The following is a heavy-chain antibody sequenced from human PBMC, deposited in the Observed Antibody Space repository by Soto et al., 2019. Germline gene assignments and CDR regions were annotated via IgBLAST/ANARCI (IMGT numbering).Heavy chain of an antibody. CDR1: GGTFSSYA. CDR2: IIPIFGTA. V-gene: IGHV1-69*06. CDR3: ARSSPIRSAFDP. Sequence: SVKISCKASGGTFSSYAISWVRQAPGQGLEWMGGIIPIFGTANYAQKFQGRVTITADKSTSTAYMELSSLRSEDTAVYYCARSSPIRSAFDPWGEGTLVTVSS. J-gene: IGHJ5*02. D-gene: IGHD3-3*01.